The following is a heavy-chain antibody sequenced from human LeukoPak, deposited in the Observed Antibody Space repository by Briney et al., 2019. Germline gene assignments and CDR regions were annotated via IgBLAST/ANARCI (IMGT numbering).Heavy chain of an antibody. D-gene: IGHD3-10*01. CDR3: ASRNSGSYSQLDY. V-gene: IGHV4-30-4*08. CDR2: IYYSGST. Sequence: SETLSLTCTVSGGSISSGDYYWRWLRQPPGKGLEWIAYIYYSGSTYYNPSLKSRVTISVDTSKNQCSLKLSSVTAADTAVYYCASRNSGSYSQLDYWGQGTLVTVSS. CDR1: GGSISSGDYY. J-gene: IGHJ4*02.